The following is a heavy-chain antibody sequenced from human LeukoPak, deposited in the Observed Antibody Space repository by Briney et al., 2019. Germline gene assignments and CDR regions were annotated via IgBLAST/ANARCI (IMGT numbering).Heavy chain of an antibody. J-gene: IGHJ4*02. Sequence: GGSLRLSCAASGFTFSSYSMNWVRQAPGKGLEWVSYISSSSSTIYYADSVKGRFTISRDNSKSTLYIQMNSLRAEDTAVYYCARAKPKNMVRGLIMRRESRYYFDYWGQGTLVTVSS. CDR3: ARAKPKNMVRGLIMRRESRYYFDY. CDR2: ISSSSSTI. CDR1: GFTFSSYS. V-gene: IGHV3-48*01. D-gene: IGHD3-10*01.